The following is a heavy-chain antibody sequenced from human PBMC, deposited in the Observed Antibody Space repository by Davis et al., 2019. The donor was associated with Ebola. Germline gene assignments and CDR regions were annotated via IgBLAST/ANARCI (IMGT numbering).Heavy chain of an antibody. CDR1: GYTLTELS. V-gene: IGHV1-24*01. CDR2: FDPEDGET. J-gene: IGHJ4*02. CDR3: ATGLVGESPRES. D-gene: IGHD3-10*01. Sequence: ASVKVSCKVSGYTLTELSMHWVRQAPGKGLEWMGGFDPEDGETIYAQKFQGRVTMTEDTSTDTAYMELSSLRSEDTAVYYCATGLVGESPRESWGQGTLVTVSS.